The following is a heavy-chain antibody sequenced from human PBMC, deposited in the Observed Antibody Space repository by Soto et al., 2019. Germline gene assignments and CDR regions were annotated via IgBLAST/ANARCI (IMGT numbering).Heavy chain of an antibody. CDR2: ISYDGSNK. CDR3: AKDHITIFGVVSHYYGMDV. V-gene: IGHV3-30*18. D-gene: IGHD3-3*01. Sequence: QVQLVESGGGVVQPGRSLRLSCAASGFTFSSYGMHWVRQAPGKGLEWVAVISYDGSNKYYADSVKGRFTISRDNSKNTLYLQMNSLRAEDTAVYYCAKDHITIFGVVSHYYGMDVW. J-gene: IGHJ6*01. CDR1: GFTFSSYG.